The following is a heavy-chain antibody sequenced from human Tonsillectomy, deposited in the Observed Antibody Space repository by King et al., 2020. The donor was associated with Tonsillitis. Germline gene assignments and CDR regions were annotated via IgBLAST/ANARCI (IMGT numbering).Heavy chain of an antibody. V-gene: IGHV3-74*01. J-gene: IGHJ6*02. CDR2: INSDGSST. CDR3: ARVYCGADCSRNGSAYCYGMDI. D-gene: IGHD2-21*02. Sequence: VQLVESGGGLVQPGGSLRLSCAASGFTFSSYWMHWVRQAPGKGLVWVSRINSDGSSTSYADSVKGRFIISRDNAKNTLYLQMNSLRAEDTAVYYCARVYCGADCSRNGSAYCYGMDIWGQGTTVTVSS. CDR1: GFTFSSYW.